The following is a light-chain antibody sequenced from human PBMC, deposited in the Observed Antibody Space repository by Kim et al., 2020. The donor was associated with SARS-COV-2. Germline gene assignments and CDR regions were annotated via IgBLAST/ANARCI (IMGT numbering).Light chain of an antibody. V-gene: IGKV3-11*01. J-gene: IGKJ4*01. CDR2: DAS. Sequence: PGERATLSCRASQRIDTSLAWYQQRPGQAPRLLVYDASNRATGVPDRFSGSGSGTDFTLTISSLEPEDFSTYYCQQRDSWPPAVTFGGGTKL. CDR3: QQRDSWPPAVT. CDR1: QRIDTS.